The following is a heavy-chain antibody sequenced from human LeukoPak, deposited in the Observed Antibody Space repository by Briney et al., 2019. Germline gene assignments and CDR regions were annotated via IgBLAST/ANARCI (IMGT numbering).Heavy chain of an antibody. CDR1: GGFISIYY. CDR3: AGIQRWLQLPKVY. D-gene: IGHD5-24*01. J-gene: IGHJ4*02. Sequence: SETLSLSCAVSGGFISIYYRSWMRQPPGKGLEWLGYIYYSGSTNYNPSLKSRVTISVDTSKNQFTLKLSSVTAADTAVYYCAGIQRWLQLPKVYWGQGNLVTVSS. V-gene: IGHV4-59*08. CDR2: IYYSGST.